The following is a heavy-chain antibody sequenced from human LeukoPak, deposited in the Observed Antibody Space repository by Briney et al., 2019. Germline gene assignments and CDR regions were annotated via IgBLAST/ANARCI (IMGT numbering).Heavy chain of an antibody. D-gene: IGHD2-2*01. Sequence: ASVKVSCKASGGTFSSYAISWVRQAPGQGLEWMGGIIPIFGTANYAQKFQGRATITADESTSTAYMELSSLRSEDTAVYYCARSLQDIVVVPAASHYYYYYGMDVWGQGTTVTVSS. CDR2: IIPIFGTA. J-gene: IGHJ6*02. V-gene: IGHV1-69*13. CDR3: ARSLQDIVVVPAASHYYYYYGMDV. CDR1: GGTFSSYA.